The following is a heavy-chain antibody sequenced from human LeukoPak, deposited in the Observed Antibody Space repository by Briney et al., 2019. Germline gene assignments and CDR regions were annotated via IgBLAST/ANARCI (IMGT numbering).Heavy chain of an antibody. V-gene: IGHV3-7*01. CDR3: ARGDFGVVTHFDY. Sequence: GGSLRLXCTASGFTISSNWMSWVRQAPGRGLEWVADIKQDGGEKYYVDSVKGRFTISRDNAKNSLYLQMNSLRAEDTAIYYCARGDFGVVTHFDYWGQGTLVTVSS. J-gene: IGHJ4*02. CDR2: IKQDGGEK. CDR1: GFTISSNW. D-gene: IGHD3-3*01.